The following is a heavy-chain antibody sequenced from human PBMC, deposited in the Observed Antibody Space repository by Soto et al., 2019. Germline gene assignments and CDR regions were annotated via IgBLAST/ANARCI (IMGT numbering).Heavy chain of an antibody. CDR2: IYPGDSDT. CDR3: ERRSGTVVPHDPFDI. CDR1: GYSFTSYW. J-gene: IGHJ3*02. D-gene: IGHD2-15*01. Sequence: PGESLKISCKGSGYSFTSYWIGWVRQMHGKGLEWTGIIYPGDSDTRYSPSFQGQVTISADKSISTAYLQWSSLKASDTAMYYCERRSGTVVPHDPFDISGQGTMVTV. V-gene: IGHV5-51*01.